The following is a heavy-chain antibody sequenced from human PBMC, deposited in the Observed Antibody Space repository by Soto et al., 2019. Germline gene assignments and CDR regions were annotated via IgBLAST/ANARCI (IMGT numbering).Heavy chain of an antibody. J-gene: IGHJ6*02. CDR1: GYTFNNYG. D-gene: IGHD3-10*01. V-gene: IGHV1-18*01. Sequence: QVQLVQSGAEVKKPGASVKVSCKTSGYTFNNYGISWVRQAPGQGLEWMGWISDYNGNTNYPQKFQGRVTMTTDTSTKTVFMVLTRLRSDDTAVYYCARDGYCGSGSYGMDVWGRGTTVTVSS. CDR2: ISDYNGNT. CDR3: ARDGYCGSGSYGMDV.